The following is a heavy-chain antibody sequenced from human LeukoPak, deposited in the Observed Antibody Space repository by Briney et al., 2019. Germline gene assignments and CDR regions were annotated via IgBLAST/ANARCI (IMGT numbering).Heavy chain of an antibody. Sequence: SETLSLTCAVYGGSFSGYYWSWVRQPPGKGLEWIGEINHSGSTNYNPSLKGRATISVDTSKNQFSLKLSSVTAADTAAYYYARRKYYDFWSGQAVDYWGQGTLVTVSS. CDR2: INHSGST. CDR3: ARRKYYDFWSGQAVDY. J-gene: IGHJ4*02. D-gene: IGHD3-3*01. CDR1: GGSFSGYY. V-gene: IGHV4-34*01.